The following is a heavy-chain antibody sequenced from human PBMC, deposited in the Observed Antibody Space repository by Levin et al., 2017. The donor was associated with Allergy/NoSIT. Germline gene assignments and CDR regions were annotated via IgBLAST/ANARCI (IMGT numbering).Heavy chain of an antibody. CDR3: ARHEGPHSSGWDGGYYYMDG. D-gene: IGHD6-19*01. CDR2: IYYSGST. Sequence: SQTLSLPCTVSGGSIRSSSYYWGWIRQPPGKGLEWIGSIYYSGSTYYNPSLKSRVTISVDTSKNQFSLKLSSVTAADTAVYYCARHEGPHSSGWDGGYYYMDGWGKGTTVTVSS. V-gene: IGHV4-39*01. CDR1: GGSIRSSSYY. J-gene: IGHJ6*03.